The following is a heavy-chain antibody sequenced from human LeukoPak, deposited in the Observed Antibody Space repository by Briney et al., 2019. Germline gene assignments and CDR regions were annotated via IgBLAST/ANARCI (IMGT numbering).Heavy chain of an antibody. CDR3: ARGQSYYDFWSGYSIPRYYFDY. CDR2: INHSGST. CDR1: GGSFSGYY. V-gene: IGHV4-34*01. J-gene: IGHJ4*02. Sequence: SETLSLTCAVYGGSFSGYYWSWIRQPPGKGLEWIGEINHSGSTNYNPSLKSRITISVDTSKNQFSLKLSSVTAADTAVYYCARGQSYYDFWSGYSIPRYYFDYWGQGTLVTVSS. D-gene: IGHD3-3*01.